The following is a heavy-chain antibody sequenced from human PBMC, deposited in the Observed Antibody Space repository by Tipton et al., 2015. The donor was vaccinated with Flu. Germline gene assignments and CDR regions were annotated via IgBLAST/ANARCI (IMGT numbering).Heavy chain of an antibody. D-gene: IGHD4-11*01. CDR2: INQAGSER. Sequence: SLRLSCEASGFTFSHYWMSWVRQPPGKGLEWVVNINQAGSERSYVASVRGRFTVSRDNARNSLYLQMNSLRVEDTAVYYCARHPNSSFDPRGQGTLVTVSS. J-gene: IGHJ5*02. CDR3: ARHPNSSFDP. CDR1: GFTFSHYW. V-gene: IGHV3-7*01.